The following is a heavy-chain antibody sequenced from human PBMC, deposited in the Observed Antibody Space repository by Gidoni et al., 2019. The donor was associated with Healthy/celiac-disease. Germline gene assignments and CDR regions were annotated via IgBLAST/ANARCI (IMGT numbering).Heavy chain of an antibody. CDR3: ARGPWIQLQIDY. Sequence: QVQLQESGPGLVKPSETLSLTCTVSGGSISSYYWSWIRQPPGKGLEWIVYIYYSGSTNYNPPLKRRVTISVDTSKNQFSRKLSSVTAADTAVYYCARGPWIQLQIDYWGQGTLVTVSS. CDR2: IYYSGST. CDR1: GGSISSYY. J-gene: IGHJ4*02. D-gene: IGHD5-18*01. V-gene: IGHV4-59*01.